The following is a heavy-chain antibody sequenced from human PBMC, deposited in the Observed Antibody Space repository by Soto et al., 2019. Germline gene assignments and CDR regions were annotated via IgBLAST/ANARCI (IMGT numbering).Heavy chain of an antibody. Sequence: SETLSLTCTGSGGSISRSRYYWGWIRQPPGKGLEWIGSIYYSGSTYYNPSLKSRVTISVDTSKNQFSLKLSSVTAADTAVYYCARHDSVAETFDYWGQGTLVT. CDR2: IYYSGST. CDR1: GGSISRSRYY. V-gene: IGHV4-39*01. D-gene: IGHD6-19*01. J-gene: IGHJ4*02. CDR3: ARHDSVAETFDY.